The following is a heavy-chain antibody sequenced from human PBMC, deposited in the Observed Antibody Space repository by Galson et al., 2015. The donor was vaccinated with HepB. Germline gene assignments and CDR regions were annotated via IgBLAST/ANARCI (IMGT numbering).Heavy chain of an antibody. Sequence: CAISGDSVSTNSAAWNWIWQSPSRGLEWLGRTYYRSKWYYDYALSVKSRISINSDTSKNQFSLQLNSVTPEDTAVYYCAREYRDGFDIWGQGTMVTVSS. J-gene: IGHJ3*02. V-gene: IGHV6-1*01. D-gene: IGHD3-16*02. CDR3: AREYRDGFDI. CDR1: GDSVSTNSAA. CDR2: TYYRSKWYY.